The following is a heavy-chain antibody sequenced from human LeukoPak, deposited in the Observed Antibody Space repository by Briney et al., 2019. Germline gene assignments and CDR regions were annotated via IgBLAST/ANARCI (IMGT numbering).Heavy chain of an antibody. V-gene: IGHV4-39*01. J-gene: IGHJ6*03. CDR3: ARHGCTSTSCRLYYYYYYYMDV. Sequence: SETLTLTCSVSDDSISRSTYSWVWIRQPPGNGLEWIGSIYYSGSTHYNPSLKSRVTISVDTSKNQFSLNLSSVTAADTAIYYCARHGCTSTSCRLYYYYYYYMDVWGKGTTVTISS. CDR1: DDSISRSTYS. D-gene: IGHD2-2*01. CDR2: IYYSGST.